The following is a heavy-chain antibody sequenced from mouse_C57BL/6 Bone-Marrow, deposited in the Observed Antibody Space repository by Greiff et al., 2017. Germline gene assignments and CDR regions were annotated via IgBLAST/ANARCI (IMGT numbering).Heavy chain of an antibody. V-gene: IGHV1-69*01. CDR1: GYTFTSYW. Sequence: QVQLQQPGAELVMPGASVKLSCKASGYTFTSYWMHWVKQRPGQGLEWIGEIDPSESYTNYNQKFKGKSTLPVDKSSSPAYMQLSSLTSEDSAVYYCARNRYLYYFDYGGQGTTLTVSS. J-gene: IGHJ2*01. D-gene: IGHD5-1*01. CDR3: ARNRYLYYFDY. CDR2: IDPSESYT.